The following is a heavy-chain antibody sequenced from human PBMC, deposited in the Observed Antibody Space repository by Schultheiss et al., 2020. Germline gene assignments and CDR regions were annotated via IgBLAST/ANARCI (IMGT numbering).Heavy chain of an antibody. D-gene: IGHD3-9*01. CDR2: INHSGST. V-gene: IGHV4-34*01. CDR3: ARGMDRSKTGY. Sequence: SETLSLTCTVSGGAINSGGYYWSWIRQHPGKGLEWIGEINHSGSTNYNPSLKSRVTISMDTSKNQLSLRLNSVTAADTAVYYCARGMDRSKTGYWGQGTLVTVSS. J-gene: IGHJ4*02. CDR1: GGAINSGGYY.